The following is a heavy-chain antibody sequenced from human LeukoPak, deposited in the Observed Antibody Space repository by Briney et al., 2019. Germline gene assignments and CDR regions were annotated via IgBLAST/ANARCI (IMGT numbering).Heavy chain of an antibody. Sequence: PSETLSLTCTVSGGSISSSSYYWGWIRQPPGKGLEWIGSIYYSGSTYYSPSLKSRVTISVDTSKNQFSLKLSSVTAADTAVYYCARNYDFWSGSGMDVWGQGTTVTVSS. CDR3: ARNYDFWSGSGMDV. CDR1: GGSISSSSYY. V-gene: IGHV4-39*01. D-gene: IGHD3-3*01. CDR2: IYYSGST. J-gene: IGHJ6*02.